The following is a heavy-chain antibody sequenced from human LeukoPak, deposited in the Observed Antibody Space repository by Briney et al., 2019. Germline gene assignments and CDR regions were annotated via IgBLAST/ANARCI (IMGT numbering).Heavy chain of an antibody. J-gene: IGHJ4*01. Sequence: SETLSLTCSVSGGSISTYYWSWIRQPAGKGLEWIAQIHTSGSTNFNPSLKSRVSISMDTPNNQFSLMISSVTAADTAIYYCAGRGLSTGWTFDYWGHGTLVAVSS. D-gene: IGHD6-19*01. V-gene: IGHV4-4*07. CDR2: IHTSGST. CDR3: AGRGLSTGWTFDY. CDR1: GGSISTYY.